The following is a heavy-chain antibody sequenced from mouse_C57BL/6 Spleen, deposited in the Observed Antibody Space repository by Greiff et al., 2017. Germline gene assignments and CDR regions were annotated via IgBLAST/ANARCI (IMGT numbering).Heavy chain of an antibody. D-gene: IGHD1-1*01. CDR1: GFNIKDDY. Sequence: EVQLQESGAELVRPGASVQLSCTASGFNIKDDYMHWVKQRPEQGLEWIGWLDPENGDTEYASKFQGKATITADTSSNTAYLQLSSLTSEDTAVYYCTTGTYGSSSFADWGQGTLVTVSA. V-gene: IGHV14-4*01. J-gene: IGHJ3*01. CDR3: TTGTYGSSSFAD. CDR2: LDPENGDT.